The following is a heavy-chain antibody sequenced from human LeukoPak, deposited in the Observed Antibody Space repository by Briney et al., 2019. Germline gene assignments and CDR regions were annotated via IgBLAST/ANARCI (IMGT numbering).Heavy chain of an antibody. V-gene: IGHV3-23*01. CDR3: AKDRPNYYDSSGHYYRRDGDY. D-gene: IGHD3-22*01. J-gene: IGHJ4*02. Sequence: GGSLRLSCAASGFTFSSYAMSWVRQAPGKGLEWVSSVSGSGGYTYYAGSVKGRFTISRDNSKNTLYLQMNSLRAEDTAIYYCAKDRPNYYDSSGHYYRRDGDYWGQGALVTVSS. CDR1: GFTFSSYA. CDR2: VSGSGGYT.